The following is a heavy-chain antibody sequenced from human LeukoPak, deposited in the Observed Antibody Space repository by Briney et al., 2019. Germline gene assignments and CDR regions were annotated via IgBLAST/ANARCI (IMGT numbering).Heavy chain of an antibody. D-gene: IGHD2-2*01. J-gene: IGHJ6*03. CDR2: IIPIFSTA. CDR1: GGTFSSYA. CDR3: ARGAPVVVPAAPGFGGYMDV. V-gene: IGHV1-69*13. Sequence: SVKVSCKASGGTFSSYAISWVRQAPGQGLEWMGGIIPIFSTANYAQKFQGRVTITADESTSTAYMELSSLRSEDTAVYYCARGAPVVVPAAPGFGGYMDVWGKGTTVTVSS.